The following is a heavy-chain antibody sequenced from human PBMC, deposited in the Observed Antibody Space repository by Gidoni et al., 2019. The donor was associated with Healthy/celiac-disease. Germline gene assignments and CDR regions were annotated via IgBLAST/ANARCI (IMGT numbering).Heavy chain of an antibody. CDR2: IYYSGST. D-gene: IGHD3-22*01. V-gene: IGHV4-39*01. Sequence: GWIRPPPGKGLEWIGSIYYSGSTYYNPSLKSRVTISVDTSKNQFSLKLSSVTAADTAVYYCASDITMTDWGQGTLVTVSS. CDR3: ASDITMTD. J-gene: IGHJ4*02.